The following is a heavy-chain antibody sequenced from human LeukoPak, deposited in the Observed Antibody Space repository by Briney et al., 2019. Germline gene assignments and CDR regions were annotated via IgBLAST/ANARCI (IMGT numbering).Heavy chain of an antibody. CDR3: ARFGVNYGMDV. CDR2: VKPDGSEK. Sequence: GGSLRLSCAASGFTFSSFWMSWVRQTPGKGLEWVANVKPDGSEKEYVDYLKGRFTISRDNAENSLYLQVNSLRVEDTAVYYCARFGVNYGMDVWGQGTTVTVSS. D-gene: IGHD3-16*01. J-gene: IGHJ6*02. V-gene: IGHV3-7*04. CDR1: GFTFSSFW.